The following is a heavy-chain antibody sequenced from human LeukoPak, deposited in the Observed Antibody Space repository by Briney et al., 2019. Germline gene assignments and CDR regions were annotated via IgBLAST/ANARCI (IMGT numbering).Heavy chain of an antibody. CDR1: GFTFSSYW. CDR3: ARSPAGRYYFDY. J-gene: IGHJ4*02. Sequence: PGGSLRLSCAASGFTFSSYWMHWVRQAPGKGLVWFSRINTDGSSTAYADSVKGPFTISRGNAKYTLYLQMNSLRAEDTAVYYCARSPAGRYYFDYWGQGTLVTVSS. V-gene: IGHV3-74*01. D-gene: IGHD2-2*01. CDR2: INTDGSST.